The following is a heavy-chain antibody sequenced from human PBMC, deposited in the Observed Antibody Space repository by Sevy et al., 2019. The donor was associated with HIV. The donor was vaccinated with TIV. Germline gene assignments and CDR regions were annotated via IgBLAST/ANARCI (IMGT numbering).Heavy chain of an antibody. CDR3: AKDYDSGSSGGMDV. D-gene: IGHD6-6*01. J-gene: IGHJ6*02. V-gene: IGHV3-23*01. Sequence: GGSLRLSCAASGFTFSSYAMSWVRQAPGKGLERVSGISGSGGSTYYADSVKGRFTISRDNSKNTLYLQMNSLRAEDTAVYYCAKDYDSGSSGGMDVWGQGTTVTVSS. CDR2: ISGSGGST. CDR1: GFTFSSYA.